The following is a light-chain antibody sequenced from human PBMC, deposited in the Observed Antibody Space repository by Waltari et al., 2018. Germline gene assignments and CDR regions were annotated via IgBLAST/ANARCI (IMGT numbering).Light chain of an antibody. CDR3: QKYGTLPAT. CDR1: QSVSKY. Sequence: EIVLTQSPGTLSLSPGERATLSCRASQSVSKYLAWYQQKPGQAPRLLIYDASIRATGIPDRFSGSGWGTDFSLTIGSLEPEDFAVYYCQKYGTLPATFGQGTKVQ. CDR2: DAS. V-gene: IGKV3-20*01. J-gene: IGKJ1*01.